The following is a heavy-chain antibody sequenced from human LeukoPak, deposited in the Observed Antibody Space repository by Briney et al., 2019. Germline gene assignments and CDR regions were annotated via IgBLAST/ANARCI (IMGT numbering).Heavy chain of an antibody. CDR1: GYTFTSYD. CDR2: MNPNSGNT. CDR3: ARGRSGSYFGAFDI. D-gene: IGHD1-26*01. V-gene: IGHV1-8*01. J-gene: IGHJ3*02. Sequence: ASVKVSCKASGYTFTSYDINWVRQTTGQGLEWMGWMNPNSGNTGYAQKFQGRVTMTRNTSISTAYMELSSLRSEDTAVYYCARGRSGSYFGAFDIWGQGTMVTVSS.